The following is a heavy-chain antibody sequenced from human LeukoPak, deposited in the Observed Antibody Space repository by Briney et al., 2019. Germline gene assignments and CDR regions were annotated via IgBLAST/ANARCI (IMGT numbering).Heavy chain of an antibody. V-gene: IGHV3-23*01. D-gene: IGHD3-10*01. Sequence: PGGSLRLSCAASGFTFSSYVMSWVRQAPGKGLEWVSAISGSGGSTYYADSVKGRFTISRDNAKNSLYLQMNSLKAEDTALYYCARPYSNTARGVFDIWGQGTMVTVSS. CDR2: ISGSGGST. CDR1: GFTFSSYV. J-gene: IGHJ3*02. CDR3: ARPYSNTARGVFDI.